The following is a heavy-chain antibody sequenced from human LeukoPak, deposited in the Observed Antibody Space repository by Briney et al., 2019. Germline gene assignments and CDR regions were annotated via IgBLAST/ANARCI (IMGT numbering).Heavy chain of an antibody. J-gene: IGHJ6*02. CDR2: IFYSGST. Sequence: SETLSLTCTVSGGSINNYYWSWLRQPPGKGLEWIGYIFYSGSTNYNPSLKSRVTISVDTSKNQFSLKVNSVTAADTAVYYCATSPSVNYGMDVWGQGTTVTVSS. CDR3: ATSPSVNYGMDV. V-gene: IGHV4-59*01. CDR1: GGSINNYY.